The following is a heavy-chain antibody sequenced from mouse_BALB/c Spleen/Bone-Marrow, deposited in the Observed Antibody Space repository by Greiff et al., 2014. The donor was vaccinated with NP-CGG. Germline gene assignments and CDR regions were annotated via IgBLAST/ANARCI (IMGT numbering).Heavy chain of an antibody. J-gene: IGHJ2*01. CDR3: TTLARNYFDY. V-gene: IGHV1-5*01. Sequence: EVQLQQSGTVLAGPGASVKMSCKASGYTFTSYWMHWVKQRPGQGLEWIGTIYPGNSDTTYNQKFKGKAKLTAVTSTSTAYMELSSLINEDSAVYYCTTLARNYFDYWGQGTTLTVSS. CDR1: GYTFTSYW. CDR2: IYPGNSDT.